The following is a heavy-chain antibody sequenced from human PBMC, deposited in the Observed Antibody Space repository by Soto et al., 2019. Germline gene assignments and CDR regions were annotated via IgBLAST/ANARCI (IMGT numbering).Heavy chain of an antibody. Sequence: QVQLVESGGGVVQPGRSLRLSCAASGFTFSSYGMHWVRQAPGKGLEWVAVISYDGSNKYYADSVKGRFTISRDNSKNTLYLQMNSLRAEDTAVYYCAKGSRRYSSSSNYYYYGMDVLGQGTTVTVSS. V-gene: IGHV3-30*18. CDR1: GFTFSSYG. D-gene: IGHD6-6*01. CDR2: ISYDGSNK. J-gene: IGHJ6*02. CDR3: AKGSRRYSSSSNYYYYGMDV.